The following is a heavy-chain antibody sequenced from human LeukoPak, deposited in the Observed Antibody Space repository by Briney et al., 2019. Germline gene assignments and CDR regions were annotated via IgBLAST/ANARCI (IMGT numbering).Heavy chain of an antibody. J-gene: IGHJ4*02. CDR1: GLTFSSYA. Sequence: GGSLRLSCAASGLTFSSYAMSWVRQAPGKGLESVSTFSVGVTTTWHADSVKGRFTISSDNSKNTVYLQMNSLRAEDTAVYYCAKASRATCSGAFCYHFDSWGPGTLVTVSS. CDR2: FSVGVTTT. CDR3: AKASRATCSGAFCYHFDS. V-gene: IGHV3-23*01. D-gene: IGHD2-15*01.